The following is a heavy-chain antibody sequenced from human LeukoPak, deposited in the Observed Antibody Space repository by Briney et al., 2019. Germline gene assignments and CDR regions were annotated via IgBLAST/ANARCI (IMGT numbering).Heavy chain of an antibody. CDR1: GGSFSGYY. V-gene: IGHV4-34*01. J-gene: IGHJ6*04. CDR3: AELGITMIGGV. Sequence: PSETLSLTCAVYGGSFSGYYWSWIRHPPGKGLEWIGEINHSGSTNYNPSLKSRVTISVDTSKNQFSLKLSSVTAADTAVYYFAELGITMIGGVWGKGTTVTISS. D-gene: IGHD3-10*02. CDR2: INHSGST.